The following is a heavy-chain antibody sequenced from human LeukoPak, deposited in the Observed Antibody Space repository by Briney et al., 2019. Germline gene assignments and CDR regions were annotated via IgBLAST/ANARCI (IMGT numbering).Heavy chain of an antibody. V-gene: IGHV3-30-3*01. CDR2: ISNDGSHT. D-gene: IGHD1-14*01. J-gene: IGHJ4*02. CDR1: HFSTYS. CDR3: ARTGPIDY. Sequence: PGGSLRLSCTASHFSTYSMHWVRQAPGKGLEWVAIISNDGSHTSYADSVEGRFTISRDNSNNTLYLHMVSLRAEDTAVYYCARTGPIDYWGQGTLVTVSS.